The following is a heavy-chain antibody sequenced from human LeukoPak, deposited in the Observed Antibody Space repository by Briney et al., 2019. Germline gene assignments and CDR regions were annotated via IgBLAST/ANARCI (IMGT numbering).Heavy chain of an antibody. J-gene: IGHJ4*02. D-gene: IGHD3-10*01. CDR1: GYSISSGYY. Sequence: SETLSLTCTVSGYSISSGYYWGWIRQPPGKGLEWIGSIYHSGSTYYNPSLKSRVTISVDTSKNQFSLKLSSVTAADTAVYYCARAGGDEEGGYFDYWGQGTLVTVSS. V-gene: IGHV4-38-2*02. CDR3: ARAGGDEEGGYFDY. CDR2: IYHSGST.